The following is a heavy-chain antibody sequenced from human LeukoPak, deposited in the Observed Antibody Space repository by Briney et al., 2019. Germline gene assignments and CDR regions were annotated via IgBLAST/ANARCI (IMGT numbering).Heavy chain of an antibody. J-gene: IGHJ4*02. V-gene: IGHV3-21*01. CDR1: GFTFSSYS. CDR3: ARGRDSSGGGFDY. Sequence: GGSLRLSCAASGFTFSSYSMNWVRQAPGKGLEWVSSISSSSSYIYYADSVKGRFTISRDNAKNSPYLQMNSLRAEDAAVYYCARGRDSSGGGFDYWGQGTLVTVSS. CDR2: ISSSSSYI. D-gene: IGHD6-19*01.